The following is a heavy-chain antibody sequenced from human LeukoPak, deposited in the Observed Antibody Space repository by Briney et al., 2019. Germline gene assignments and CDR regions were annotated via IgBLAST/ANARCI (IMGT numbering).Heavy chain of an antibody. Sequence: ASVKVCCKASGGTFSSYAISWVRQAPGQGLEWMGRIIPIFGTANYAQKFQGRVTITADKSTSTAYMELSSLRSEDAAVYYCARDGGYSYGYVKDYWGQGTLVTVSS. V-gene: IGHV1-69*06. D-gene: IGHD5-18*01. CDR3: ARDGGYSYGYVKDY. CDR1: GGTFSSYA. CDR2: IIPIFGTA. J-gene: IGHJ4*02.